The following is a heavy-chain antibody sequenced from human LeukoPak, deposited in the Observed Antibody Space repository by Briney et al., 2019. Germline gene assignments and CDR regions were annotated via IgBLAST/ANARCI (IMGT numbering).Heavy chain of an antibody. J-gene: IGHJ6*02. CDR2: ISSSSNYI. D-gene: IGHD3-16*01. CDR1: GFTFSSYS. CDR3: AKNGGPHGMDV. Sequence: GGSLRLSCAASGFTFSSYSINWVRQAPGEGLEWVSSISSSSNYIYYADSVKGRFTISRDNAKNSLHLQMNSLRVEDTAVYYCAKNGGPHGMDVWGQGTTVTVSS. V-gene: IGHV3-21*01.